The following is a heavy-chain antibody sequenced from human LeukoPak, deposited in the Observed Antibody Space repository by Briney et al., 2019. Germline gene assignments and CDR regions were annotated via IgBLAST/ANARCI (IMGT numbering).Heavy chain of an antibody. V-gene: IGHV3-30*18. CDR3: AKDLDTGYKYYYYGMDV. CDR1: GFTFSSYG. D-gene: IGHD3-9*01. CDR2: ISYDGSNK. J-gene: IGHJ6*04. Sequence: GRSLRLYCAAPGFTFSSYGMHWDRQAPGKGLEWVAVISYDGSNKYYADSVKGRFTISRDNSKNTLYLQMNSLRAEDTAVYYCAKDLDTGYKYYYYGMDVWGKGTTVTVSS.